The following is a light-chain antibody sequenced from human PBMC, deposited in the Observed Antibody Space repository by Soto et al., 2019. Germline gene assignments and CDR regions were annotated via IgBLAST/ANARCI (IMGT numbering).Light chain of an antibody. V-gene: IGKV3-20*01. J-gene: IGKJ1*01. CDR2: GAF. CDR1: QSVSSSY. Sequence: EIVLTQSPGTLSLSPGERATLSCRASQSVSSSYLAWYQQKPGQAPRLLIYGAFRRATGIPDRFSGSGSGTDFALTINRLEPEYFAVDYCRQYVNLPWTFCQG. CDR3: RQYVNLPWT.